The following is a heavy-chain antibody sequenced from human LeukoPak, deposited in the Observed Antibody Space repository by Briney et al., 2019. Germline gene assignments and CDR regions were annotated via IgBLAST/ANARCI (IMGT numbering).Heavy chain of an antibody. D-gene: IGHD4-11*01. CDR2: ISSSSSYI. J-gene: IGHJ4*02. Sequence: GGSLRLSCAASGFTFSSYSMNWVRQAPGKGLEWVSSISSSSSYIYYADSVKGRFTISRDNAKNSLYLQMNSLRAEDTAVYFCARDNTVPYFAYWGQGTLVAVSS. CDR1: GFTFSSYS. V-gene: IGHV3-21*01. CDR3: ARDNTVPYFAY.